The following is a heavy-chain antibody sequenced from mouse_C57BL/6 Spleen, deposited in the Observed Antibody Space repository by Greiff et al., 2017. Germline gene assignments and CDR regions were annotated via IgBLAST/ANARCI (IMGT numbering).Heavy chain of an antibody. CDR1: GFNIKDDY. Sequence: VQLQQSGAELVRPGASVKLSCTASGFNIKDDYMHWVKQRPEQGLEWIGWIDPENGDTEYASKFQGKATITADTSSNTAYLQLSSLTSEDTAVYYCTTRAYYSSWCAYWGQGTLVTVSA. D-gene: IGHD2-12*01. J-gene: IGHJ3*01. CDR2: IDPENGDT. CDR3: TTRAYYSSWCAY. V-gene: IGHV14-4*01.